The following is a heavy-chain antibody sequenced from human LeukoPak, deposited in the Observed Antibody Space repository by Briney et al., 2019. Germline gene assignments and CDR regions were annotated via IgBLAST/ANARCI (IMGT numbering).Heavy chain of an antibody. CDR3: ARESYYDSSGLDY. Sequence: PSETLSLTCAVSGGSISSGGSSWSWIRQPPGKGLEWIGYTYHSGSTYYNPSLKSRVTISVDRSKNQFSLKLSSVAAADTAVYYCARESYYDSSGLDYWGQGTLVTVSS. CDR2: TYHSGST. D-gene: IGHD3-22*01. CDR1: GGSISSGGSS. V-gene: IGHV4-30-2*01. J-gene: IGHJ4*02.